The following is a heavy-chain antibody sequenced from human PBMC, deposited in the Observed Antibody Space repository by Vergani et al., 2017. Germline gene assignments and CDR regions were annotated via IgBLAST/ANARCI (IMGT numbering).Heavy chain of an antibody. D-gene: IGHD6-13*01. CDR1: GYTFTGYY. CDR2: IIPIFGTA. Sequence: QVQLVQSGAEVKKPGASVKVSCKASGYTFTGYYMHWVRQAPGQGLEWMGGIIPIFGTANYAQKFQGRVTITADESTSTAYMELSSLRSEDTAVYYCARDLGRPIARSAAGTTSGDYWGQGTLVTVSS. J-gene: IGHJ4*02. CDR3: ARDLGRPIARSAAGTTSGDY. V-gene: IGHV1-69*01.